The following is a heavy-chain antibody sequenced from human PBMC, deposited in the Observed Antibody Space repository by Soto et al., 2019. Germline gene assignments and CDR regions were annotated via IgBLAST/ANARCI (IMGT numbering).Heavy chain of an antibody. CDR2: IWYDGSNK. CDR1: GFTFSSYA. Sequence: QVQLVESGGGVVQPGRSLRLSCAASGFTFSSYAMHWVRQAPGKGLEWVAVIWYDGSNKYYGDSVQGRFPISRDNSKNSLYLQMNSLGAEDTAMYYCAREYCGGDCYFDDWGHGTLVTVSS. CDR3: AREYCGGDCYFDD. V-gene: IGHV3-33*01. J-gene: IGHJ4*01. D-gene: IGHD2-21*01.